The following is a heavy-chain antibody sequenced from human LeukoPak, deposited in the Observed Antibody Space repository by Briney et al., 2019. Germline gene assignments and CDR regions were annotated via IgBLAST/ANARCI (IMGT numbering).Heavy chain of an antibody. CDR1: GRSISSGSYY. D-gene: IGHD1-20*01. CDR3: ARVTSPRYYYYMDV. Sequence: SQTLSLTCTVSGRSISSGSYYWRWIRQPAGKGLEWIGRIYTSGSTNYNPSLKSRVTISVDTSKNQFSLKLSSVTAADTAVYYCARVTSPRYYYYMDVWGKGATVTVSS. V-gene: IGHV4-61*02. J-gene: IGHJ6*03. CDR2: IYTSGST.